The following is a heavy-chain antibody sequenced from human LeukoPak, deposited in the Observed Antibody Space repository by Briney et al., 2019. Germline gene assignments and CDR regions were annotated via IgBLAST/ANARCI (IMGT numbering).Heavy chain of an antibody. Sequence: SGGSLRLSCAASGFTFSSYGMHWVRQAPGKGLEWVAVIWYDGSNKYYADSVKGRFTISRDNSKNTLYLQMNGLRAEDTAVYHCAREGRDGYNFDYWGQGTLVTVSS. CDR3: AREGRDGYNFDY. J-gene: IGHJ4*02. CDR1: GFTFSSYG. V-gene: IGHV3-33*01. CDR2: IWYDGSNK. D-gene: IGHD5-24*01.